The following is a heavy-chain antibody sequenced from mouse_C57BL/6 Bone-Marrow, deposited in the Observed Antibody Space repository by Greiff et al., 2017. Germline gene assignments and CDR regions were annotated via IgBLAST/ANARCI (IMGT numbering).Heavy chain of an antibody. CDR2: LSDGGSYT. Sequence: VQLVEPGGGLVKPGGSLKLSCAASGFTFSSYAMSWVRQTPETRLEWVATLSDGGSYTYYPDNVKSRFTISRDNANNHLYLQMSHLKSADTAMYYCARDSGPNYFGSGYFDYWGQGTTLTVSS. J-gene: IGHJ2*01. CDR3: ARDSGPNYFGSGYFDY. CDR1: GFTFSSYA. V-gene: IGHV5-4*01. D-gene: IGHD1-1*01.